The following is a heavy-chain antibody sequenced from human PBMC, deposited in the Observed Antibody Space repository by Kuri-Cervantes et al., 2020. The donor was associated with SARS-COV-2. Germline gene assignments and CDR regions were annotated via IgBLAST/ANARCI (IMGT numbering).Heavy chain of an antibody. CDR3: ARGAYNWNDEGEAPGY. CDR1: GYTFTNYG. CDR2: ISGYNGNT. Sequence: ASVKVSCKASGYTFTNYGISWVRQAPGQGLEWMGWISGYNGNTEYTQKLQGRVTMTTDTSTSTAYMELRSLRSDDTAVYYCARGAYNWNDEGEAPGYWGQGTLVTVSS. D-gene: IGHD1-1*01. J-gene: IGHJ4*02. V-gene: IGHV1-18*01.